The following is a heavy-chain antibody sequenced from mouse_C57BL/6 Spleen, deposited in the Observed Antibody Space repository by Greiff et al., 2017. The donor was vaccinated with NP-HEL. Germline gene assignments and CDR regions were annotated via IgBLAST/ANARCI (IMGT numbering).Heavy chain of an antibody. CDR3: SREGYYGSSYHSFAY. Sequence: VQLKESGPELVKPGASVKISCKASGYAFSSSWMNWVKQRPGQGLEWIGRLYPGDGDTNYNGKFKGKATLTADKSYSTAYMQLSSLTSEDSAVYFCSREGYYGSSYHSFAYWGQGTLVTVSA. CDR1: GYAFSSSW. V-gene: IGHV1-82*01. J-gene: IGHJ3*01. D-gene: IGHD1-1*01. CDR2: LYPGDGDT.